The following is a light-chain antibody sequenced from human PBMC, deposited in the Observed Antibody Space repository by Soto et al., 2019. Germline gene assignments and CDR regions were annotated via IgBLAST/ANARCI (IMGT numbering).Light chain of an antibody. Sequence: DFVMTQSLDSLAVSLGERATINCKSSQSVLSTSNNKNYLAWFQHKPGQPPKLVIYWASVRASGVPDRFSGSGSGTDFNLTISSLQAEDVAVYYCQQYHSDPITFGQGTGLEI. J-gene: IGKJ5*01. CDR3: QQYHSDPIT. V-gene: IGKV4-1*01. CDR2: WAS. CDR1: QSVLSTSNNKNY.